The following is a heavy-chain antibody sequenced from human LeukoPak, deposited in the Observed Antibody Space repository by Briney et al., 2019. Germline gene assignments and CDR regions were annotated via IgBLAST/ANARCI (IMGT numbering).Heavy chain of an antibody. D-gene: IGHD2-2*01. CDR1: GGSIGSGSYY. CDR2: IYTSGST. Sequence: PSETLSLTCTVSGGSIGSGSYYWSWIRQPAGKGLEWIGRIYTSGSTNYNPSLKSRVTISVDTSKNQFSLKLSSVTAADTAVYYCAREGAYCSSTSCNWFDPWGQGTLVTVSS. CDR3: AREGAYCSSTSCNWFDP. V-gene: IGHV4-61*02. J-gene: IGHJ5*02.